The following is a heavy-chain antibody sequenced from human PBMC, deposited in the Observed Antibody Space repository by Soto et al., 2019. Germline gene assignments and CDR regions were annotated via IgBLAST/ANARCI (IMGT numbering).Heavy chain of an antibody. CDR2: INYSGST. V-gene: IGHV4-59*12. D-gene: IGHD4-17*01. CDR1: GGSISGYY. J-gene: IGHJ4*02. CDR3: ARGLTVTLKEAFDY. Sequence: SETLSLTCTVSGGSISGYYWSWIRQPPGKGLEWIGYINYSGSTNYNPSLKSRVTISVDTSKNQFSLKLSSVTAADTAVYYCARGLTVTLKEAFDYWGQGTLVTVSS.